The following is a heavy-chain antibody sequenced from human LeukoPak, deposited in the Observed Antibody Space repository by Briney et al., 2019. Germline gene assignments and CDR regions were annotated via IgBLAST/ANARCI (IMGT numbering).Heavy chain of an antibody. J-gene: IGHJ4*02. CDR1: GFTFSNYA. Sequence: GGSLRLSCAASGFTFSNYAMNWVRQAPGRGLEWVSAISGSGGSTYYADSVKGRFTISRDNSKNTLYLQMNSLRAEDTAVYYCAKDLAGSGSYSFDYWGQGTLATVSS. V-gene: IGHV3-23*01. D-gene: IGHD1-26*01. CDR2: ISGSGGST. CDR3: AKDLAGSGSYSFDY.